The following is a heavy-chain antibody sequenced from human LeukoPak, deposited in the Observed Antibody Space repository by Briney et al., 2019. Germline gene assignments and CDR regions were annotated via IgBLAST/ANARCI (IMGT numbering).Heavy chain of an antibody. CDR3: AREMGVPAAIPRFDYYYYMDV. V-gene: IGHV3-30*02. CDR1: GFTFSPYG. D-gene: IGHD2-2*01. CDR2: MRFDENDK. J-gene: IGHJ6*03. Sequence: PGGSLRLSCAASGFTFSPYGMDWVRQAPGKGLEWVAFMRFDENDKYYADSVKGRFTISRDNSKNTLYLQMNSLRAEDTAVYYCAREMGVPAAIPRFDYYYYMDVWGKGTTATVSS.